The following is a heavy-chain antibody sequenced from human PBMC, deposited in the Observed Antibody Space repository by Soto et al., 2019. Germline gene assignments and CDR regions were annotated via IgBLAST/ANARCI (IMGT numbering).Heavy chain of an antibody. D-gene: IGHD2-8*02. CDR1: GFTLRNYG. J-gene: IGHJ6*02. Sequence: SLRLSCEASGFTLRNYGMHWVRQAPGKGLEWVAVISYDGSSQYYADSAKGRFTVSRDNSKNTLYLQMNSLRADDTAVFFCAKEGCTGTSCSRARSRYSGLDVWGQGNRGTVAS. V-gene: IGHV3-30*18. CDR3: AKEGCTGTSCSRARSRYSGLDV. CDR2: ISYDGSSQ.